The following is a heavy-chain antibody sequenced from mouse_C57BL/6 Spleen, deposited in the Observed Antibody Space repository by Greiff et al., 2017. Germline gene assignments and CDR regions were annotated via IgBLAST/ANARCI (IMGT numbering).Heavy chain of an antibody. CDR3: ARFLTGPFDY. V-gene: IGHV1-50*01. D-gene: IGHD4-1*01. CDR1: GYTFTSYW. CDR2: IDPSDSYT. Sequence: QVQLQQPGAEVVKPGASVKLSCKASGYTFTSYWMQWVKQRPGQGLEWIGEIDPSDSYTNYNQKFKGKATLTVDTSSSTAYMQLSSLTSEDSAVYYCARFLTGPFDYWGQGTTLTVSS. J-gene: IGHJ2*01.